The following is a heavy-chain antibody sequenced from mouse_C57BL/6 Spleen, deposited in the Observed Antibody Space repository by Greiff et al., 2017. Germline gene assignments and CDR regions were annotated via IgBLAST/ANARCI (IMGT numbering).Heavy chain of an antibody. CDR2: INPYNGGT. CDR1: GYTFTDYY. Sequence: EVQLVESGPVLVKPGASVKMSCKASGYTFTDYYMNWVKQSHGKSLEWIGVINPYNGGTSYNQKFKGKATLTVDKSSSTAYMELNSLTSEDSAVYYCARRKSNGYFDVWGTGTTVTVSS. CDR3: ARRKSNGYFDV. J-gene: IGHJ1*03. V-gene: IGHV1-19*01.